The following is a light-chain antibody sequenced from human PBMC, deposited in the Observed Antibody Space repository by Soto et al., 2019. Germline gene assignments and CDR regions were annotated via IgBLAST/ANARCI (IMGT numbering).Light chain of an antibody. Sequence: QSALAQPASVSGSPGQSITISCTGASSDVGGYSYISWYQHNPGRAPKLMIYDVSNRPSGVSDRFSGSKSGNTASLTISRLQAEDEADYYCSSYTTSSTYVFGSWTKVTVL. CDR2: DVS. V-gene: IGLV2-14*03. CDR3: SSYTTSSTYV. CDR1: SSDVGGYSY. J-gene: IGLJ1*01.